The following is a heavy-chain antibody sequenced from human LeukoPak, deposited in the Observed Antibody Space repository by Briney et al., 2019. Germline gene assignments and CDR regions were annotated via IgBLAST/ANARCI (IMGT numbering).Heavy chain of an antibody. J-gene: IGHJ4*02. V-gene: IGHV3-74*01. Sequence: GGSLRLSCAASGFTFSAYWMHWVRQAPGKGLVWVSRIESDGGSTDYADSLKGRFTISRDNAKNTLYLEMNSLRAEDTAVYYCARVGHCSSTACFIDYWGQGTLVTVSS. CDR2: IESDGGST. D-gene: IGHD2-2*01. CDR3: ARVGHCSSTACFIDY. CDR1: GFTFSAYW.